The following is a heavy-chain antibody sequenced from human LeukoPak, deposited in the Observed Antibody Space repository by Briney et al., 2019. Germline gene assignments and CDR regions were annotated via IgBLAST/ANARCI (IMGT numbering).Heavy chain of an antibody. J-gene: IGHJ3*02. Sequence: ASVKVSCKASGGTFSSYAISWVRQAPGQGLEWMGGIIPIFGTANYAQKFQGRVTITADKSTSTAYMELSSLRSEDTAVYYCARSGPYGDYLGAFDIWGQGTMVTVSS. D-gene: IGHD4-17*01. CDR2: IIPIFGTA. CDR3: ARSGPYGDYLGAFDI. V-gene: IGHV1-69*06. CDR1: GGTFSSYA.